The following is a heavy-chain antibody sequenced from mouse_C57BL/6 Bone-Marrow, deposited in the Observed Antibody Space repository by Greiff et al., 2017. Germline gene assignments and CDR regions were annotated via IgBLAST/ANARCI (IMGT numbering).Heavy chain of an antibody. CDR2: IDPENGDT. Sequence: EVQLQQSGAELVRPGASVKLSCTASGFNIKDDYMHWVKQRPEQGLEWIGWIDPENGDTEYASKFQGKATITADTSSNTAYLQLSSLTSEDTAVYYCTTRQLRPYWGQGTTLTVSS. CDR3: TTRQLRPY. CDR1: GFNIKDDY. J-gene: IGHJ2*01. V-gene: IGHV14-4*01. D-gene: IGHD3-2*02.